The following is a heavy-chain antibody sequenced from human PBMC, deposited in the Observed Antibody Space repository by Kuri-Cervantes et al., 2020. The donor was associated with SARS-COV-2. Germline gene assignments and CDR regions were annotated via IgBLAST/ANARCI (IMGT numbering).Heavy chain of an antibody. J-gene: IGHJ6*03. CDR2: IYPGDSDT. CDR1: GYSFTSYW. CDR3: ARRAYGEQVDYYYMDV. Sequence: KVSCKGSGYSFTSYWIGWVRQMPGKGLEWMGIIYPGDSDTRYSPSFQGQVTISADKSISTAFRQWSSLKASDTAMYYCARRAYGEQVDYYYMDVWGKGTTVTVSS. D-gene: IGHD4-17*01. V-gene: IGHV5-51*01.